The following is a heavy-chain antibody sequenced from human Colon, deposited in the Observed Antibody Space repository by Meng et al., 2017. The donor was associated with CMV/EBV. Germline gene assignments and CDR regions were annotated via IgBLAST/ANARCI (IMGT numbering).Heavy chain of an antibody. J-gene: IGHJ4*02. Sequence: TKAWMSWVRPAPGKGLEWVGRIRSKTDGGTTDYAAPVKGRFTISREDSKNTVYLQMNSLKTEDTAVYYCTTGLARYCSSTTCHYFDHWGQGTLVTVSS. CDR1: TKAW. D-gene: IGHD2-2*01. CDR2: IRSKTDGGTT. CDR3: TTGLARYCSSTTCHYFDH. V-gene: IGHV3-15*01.